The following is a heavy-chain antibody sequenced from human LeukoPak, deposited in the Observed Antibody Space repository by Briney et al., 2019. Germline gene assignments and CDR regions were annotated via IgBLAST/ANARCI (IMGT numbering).Heavy chain of an antibody. Sequence: SETLSLTCTVSGGSISNYDWSWIRQPAGKGLEWIGYIDHTGTTNYNPSLNSRVTISRDTSKNHFSLQLSSVTAADTAVYFCARGRVSSSTWHSTYYYYFYMDVWGKGTTVTVSS. V-gene: IGHV4-59*01. J-gene: IGHJ6*03. D-gene: IGHD4-11*01. CDR2: IDHTGTT. CDR1: GGSISNYD. CDR3: ARGRVSSSTWHSTYYYYFYMDV.